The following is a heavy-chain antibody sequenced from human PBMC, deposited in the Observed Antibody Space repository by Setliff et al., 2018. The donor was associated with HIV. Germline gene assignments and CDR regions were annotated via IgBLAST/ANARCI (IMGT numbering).Heavy chain of an antibody. V-gene: IGHV1-69*13. D-gene: IGHD5-18*01. CDR1: GGTFSRHA. J-gene: IGHJ6*03. Sequence: VKVSCKASGGTFSRHAISWVRQAPGQGLEWMGGIIPIFGTANYAQKFQGRVTITADESTTTAYMELSSLRSEDTAVYYCARDQISAYSYGGEVYYYYMDVWGKGTTVTVSS. CDR2: IIPIFGTA. CDR3: ARDQISAYSYGGEVYYYYMDV.